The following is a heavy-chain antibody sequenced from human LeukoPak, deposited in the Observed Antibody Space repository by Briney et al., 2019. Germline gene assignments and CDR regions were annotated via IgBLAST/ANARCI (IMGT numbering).Heavy chain of an antibody. V-gene: IGHV4-34*01. D-gene: IGHD3-9*01. CDR3: AREDYDILTEAGWFDY. J-gene: IGHJ4*02. CDR1: GGSFSGYY. CDR2: INHSGST. Sequence: KASETLSLTCAVYGGSFSGYYWSWIRKPPGKGLEWIGEINHSGSTNYNPSLKSRVTISVDTSKNQFSLKLSSVTAADTAVYYCAREDYDILTEAGWFDYWGQGTLVTVSS.